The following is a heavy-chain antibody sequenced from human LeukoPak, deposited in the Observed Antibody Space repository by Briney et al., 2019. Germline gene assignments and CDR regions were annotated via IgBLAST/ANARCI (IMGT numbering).Heavy chain of an antibody. V-gene: IGHV1-2*02. CDR3: AREIHYDSSGQRTLHAFDM. Sequence: ASVKVSCKASGYTFTGYYMHWVRQAPGQGLEWMGWINPNSGGTNYAQKFQGRVTMTRDTSISTAYMELSRLRSDDTAVYFCAREIHYDSSGQRTLHAFDMWGQGTMVTVSS. J-gene: IGHJ3*02. CDR1: GYTFTGYY. CDR2: INPNSGGT. D-gene: IGHD3-22*01.